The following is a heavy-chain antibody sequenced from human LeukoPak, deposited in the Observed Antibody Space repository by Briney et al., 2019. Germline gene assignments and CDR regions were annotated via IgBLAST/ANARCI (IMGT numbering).Heavy chain of an antibody. D-gene: IGHD5-18*01. CDR1: GGSISSYY. CDR3: ARERYTYGSLYYMDV. CDR2: IYYSGST. J-gene: IGHJ6*03. V-gene: IGHV4-59*01. Sequence: SETLSLTCTVSGGSISSYYWSWIRQPPGKGLEWIGYIYYSGSTNYNPSLKSRVTISVDTSKNQFSLKLSSVTAADTAVYYCARERYTYGSLYYMDVWGKGTTVTVSS.